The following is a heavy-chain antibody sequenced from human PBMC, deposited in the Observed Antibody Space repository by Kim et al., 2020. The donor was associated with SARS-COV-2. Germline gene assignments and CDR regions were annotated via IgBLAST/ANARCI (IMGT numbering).Heavy chain of an antibody. CDR2: IYYSGST. V-gene: IGHV4-39*01. CDR3: AQYSYGALPDY. D-gene: IGHD5-18*01. CDR1: GGSISSSSYY. J-gene: IGHJ4*02. Sequence: SETLSLTCTVSGGSISSSSYYWGWIRQPPGKGLEWIGSIYYSGSTYYNPSLKSRVTISVDTSKNQFSLKLSSVTAADTAVYYCAQYSYGALPDYWGQGTLVTVSS.